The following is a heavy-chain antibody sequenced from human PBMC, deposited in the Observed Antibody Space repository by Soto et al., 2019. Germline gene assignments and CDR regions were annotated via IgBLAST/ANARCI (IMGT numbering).Heavy chain of an antibody. J-gene: IGHJ6*02. CDR1: GGSISSSNW. CDR3: VRGLWVVREVPYNYYGMDV. Sequence: QVQLKESGPGLVKPSGTLSLTCVVSGGSISSSNWWSWVRQPPGKGLEWIGEVSHSGNTNYNASLKSRVTILVDRSKNQFSLWLRSVTAADTAVYYCVRGLWVVREVPYNYYGMDVWGQGTTVTVSS. V-gene: IGHV4-4*02. D-gene: IGHD3-10*01. CDR2: VSHSGNT.